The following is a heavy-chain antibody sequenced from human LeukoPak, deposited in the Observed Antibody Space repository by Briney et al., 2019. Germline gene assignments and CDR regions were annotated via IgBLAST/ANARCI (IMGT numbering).Heavy chain of an antibody. CDR3: ARDGGRYRNDAFDF. CDR2: INYSGGT. D-gene: IGHD1-26*01. J-gene: IGHJ3*01. CDR1: GGSIRNYF. Sequence: SETLSLTCTVSGGSIRNYFWSWIRQPPGKGLEXXXYINYSGGTNYNPFLKSRVTISVDTSKNQFSLKLNSVTAADTAVYYCARDGGRYRNDAFDFWGQGTVVTVSS. V-gene: IGHV4-59*01.